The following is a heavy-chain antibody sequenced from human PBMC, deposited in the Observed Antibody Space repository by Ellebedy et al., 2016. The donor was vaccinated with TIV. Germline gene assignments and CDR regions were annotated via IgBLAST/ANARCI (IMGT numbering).Heavy chain of an antibody. D-gene: IGHD3-9*01. CDR3: ARDYDSLTGPSGFDY. CDR1: GYTFTSYG. J-gene: IGHJ4*02. V-gene: IGHV1-18*04. CDR2: ISAYNGNT. Sequence: AASVKVSCKASGYTFTSYGISWVRQAPGQGLERMGWISAYNGNTNYAQKLQGRVTMTTDTSTSTAYMELRSLRSDDTAVYYCARDYDSLTGPSGFDYWGQGTLVTVSS.